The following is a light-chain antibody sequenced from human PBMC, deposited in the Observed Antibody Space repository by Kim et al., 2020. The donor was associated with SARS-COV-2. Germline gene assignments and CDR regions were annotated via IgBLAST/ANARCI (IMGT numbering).Light chain of an antibody. J-gene: IGLJ2*01. CDR2: DVT. V-gene: IGLV2-14*03. Sequence: GQSVTISCTGTSSDIGGYSYVSWYLQRPGKAPQLMLYDVTNRPSGVSDRFSGSKSGNTASLSISGLQAEDEGDYYCSSYTSRRTVIFGGGTQLTVL. CDR1: SSDIGGYSY. CDR3: SSYTSRRTVI.